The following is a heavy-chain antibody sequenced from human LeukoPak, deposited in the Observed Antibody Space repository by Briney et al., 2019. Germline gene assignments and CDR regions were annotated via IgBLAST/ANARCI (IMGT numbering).Heavy chain of an antibody. CDR2: IETNGRST. CDR3: ARGAYTSGWPDY. Sequence: GGSLRLSCSASGFTFSDCYMHWVRQAPGKGLEYVSSIETNGRSTFYVDSVKGRFTISRDNSKNTLSLQMSSLRAEDTAVYYCARGAYTSGWPDYWGQGTLVTVSA. V-gene: IGHV3-64D*06. J-gene: IGHJ4*02. CDR1: GFTFSDCY. D-gene: IGHD6-19*01.